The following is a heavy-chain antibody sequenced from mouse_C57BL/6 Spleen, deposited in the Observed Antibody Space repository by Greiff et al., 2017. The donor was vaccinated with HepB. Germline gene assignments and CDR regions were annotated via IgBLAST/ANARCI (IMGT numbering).Heavy chain of an antibody. V-gene: IGHV1-54*01. CDR1: GYAFTNYL. CDR3: ARGVSTMITTGYFDY. D-gene: IGHD2-4*01. Sequence: QVQLQQSGAELVRPGTSVKVSCKASGYAFTNYLIEWVKQRPGQGLEWIGVINPGSGGTNYNEKFKGKATLTADKSSSTAYMQLSSLTSEDSAVYFCARGVSTMITTGYFDYWGQGTTLTVSS. J-gene: IGHJ2*01. CDR2: INPGSGGT.